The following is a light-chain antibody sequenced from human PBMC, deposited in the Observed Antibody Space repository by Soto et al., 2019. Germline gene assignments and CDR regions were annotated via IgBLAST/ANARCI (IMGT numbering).Light chain of an antibody. J-gene: IGKJ3*01. V-gene: IGKV2-30*02. CDR3: MQAKQWPFA. CDR2: KVS. CDR1: QSLVHSDGNTY. Sequence: VVMTQSPLSLPVTIGQPASISCRSSQSLVHSDGNTYLEWFQQRPGQSPRRLIYKVSNRDSGVPDRISGSGSGTDFTLIISRVEAEDIGVYYCMQAKQWPFAFGPGTKVDIK.